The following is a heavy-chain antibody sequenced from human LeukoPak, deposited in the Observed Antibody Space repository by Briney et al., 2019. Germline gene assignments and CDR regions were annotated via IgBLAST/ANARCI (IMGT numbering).Heavy chain of an antibody. CDR2: IYYSGST. J-gene: IGHJ4*02. V-gene: IGHV4-39*07. Sequence: SETLSLTCTVSGDSISSSSYYWGWIRQPPGKGLEWIGSIYYSGSTYYNPSLKSRVTISVDTSKNQFSLKLSSVTAADTAVYYCARFAGSTFDYWGQGTLVTVSS. D-gene: IGHD3-16*01. CDR1: GDSISSSSYY. CDR3: ARFAGSTFDY.